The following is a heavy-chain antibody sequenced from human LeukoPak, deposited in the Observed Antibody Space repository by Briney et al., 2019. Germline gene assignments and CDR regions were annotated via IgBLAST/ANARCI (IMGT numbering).Heavy chain of an antibody. D-gene: IGHD3-10*01. CDR3: ARGRSITILRGVAISDGFDI. Sequence: PGGFLRLSCAASGFTFSTYSMNWVRQAPGKGLEWVSSTATSSDYIYYAGSLKGRFTISRDNAKNSLYLHMNSLRPDDTAVYYCARGRSITILRGVAISDGFDIWGQGTKVTVS. CDR2: TATSSDYI. J-gene: IGHJ3*02. V-gene: IGHV3-21*06. CDR1: GFTFSTYS.